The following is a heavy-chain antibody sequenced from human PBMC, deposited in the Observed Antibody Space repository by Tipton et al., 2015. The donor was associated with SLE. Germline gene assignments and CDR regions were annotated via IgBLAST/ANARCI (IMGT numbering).Heavy chain of an antibody. CDR1: GGSISSSSDY. Sequence: TLSLTCTVSGGSISSSSDYWGWIRQPPGKGLEWIGSIYYSGSTYYNPSLKSRVTISVDTSKNQFSLKLTSVTAADTAVYYCARKVNGQRWLQWGAFDIWGQGTMVTVSS. J-gene: IGHJ3*02. CDR3: ARKVNGQRWLQWGAFDI. D-gene: IGHD5-24*01. V-gene: IGHV4-39*07. CDR2: IYYSGST.